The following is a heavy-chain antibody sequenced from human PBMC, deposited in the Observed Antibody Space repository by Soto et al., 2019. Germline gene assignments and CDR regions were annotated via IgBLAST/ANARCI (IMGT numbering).Heavy chain of an antibody. D-gene: IGHD3-22*01. CDR1: CGSISSYY. V-gene: IGHV4-59*01. CDR2: IYYSGST. Sequence: SETLSLTCTVSCGSISSYYWSWIRQPPGKGLEWIGYIYYSGSTNYNPSLKSRVTISVDTSKNQFSLKLSSVTAADTAVYYCARDRGDYDSSGYHFDYWGQGTLVTVSS. J-gene: IGHJ4*02. CDR3: ARDRGDYDSSGYHFDY.